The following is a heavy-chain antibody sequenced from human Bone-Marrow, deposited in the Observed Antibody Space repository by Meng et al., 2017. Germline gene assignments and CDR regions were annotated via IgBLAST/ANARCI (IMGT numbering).Heavy chain of an antibody. J-gene: IGHJ4*02. CDR3: AASPGWWRIDS. D-gene: IGHD6-19*01. CDR2: FHHSGTT. Sequence: QVQRQGSGPGLVKLSGTLSLTCGVSGASVSSGYWWTWVRQPPGKGLEWIGEFHHSGTTNYNPSLRSRVTISVDTSKNQFSLRLTPVTAADTAVYYCAASPGWWRIDSWGQGTLVTVSS. V-gene: IGHV4-4*02. CDR1: GASVSSGYW.